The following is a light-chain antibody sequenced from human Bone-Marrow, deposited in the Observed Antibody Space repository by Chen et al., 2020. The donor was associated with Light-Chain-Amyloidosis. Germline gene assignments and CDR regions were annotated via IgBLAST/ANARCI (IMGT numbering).Light chain of an antibody. CDR3: QQYGTSPLT. J-gene: IGKJ4*01. Sequence: EIVLTQSPGTLSLSPGEGANLSCSASQTISSNYLTWYQQKFGHAPRLLIYGSSSRATGIPDRFTGSGSGTDFTLTINRLEPEDFAMYYCQQYGTSPLTFGGGTKVEIK. CDR1: QTISSNY. V-gene: IGKV3-20*01. CDR2: GSS.